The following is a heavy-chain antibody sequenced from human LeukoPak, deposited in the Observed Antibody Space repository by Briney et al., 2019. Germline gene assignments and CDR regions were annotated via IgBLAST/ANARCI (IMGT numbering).Heavy chain of an antibody. CDR3: ARELPDYVWGSPEYYFDY. Sequence: SETLSLTCTVSGGSISSHYWSWIRQPPGKGLEWIGYIYYSGSTNYNPSLKSRVTISVDTSKNQFSLKLSSVTAADTAVYYCARELPDYVWGSPEYYFDYWGQGTLVTVSS. V-gene: IGHV4-59*11. D-gene: IGHD3-16*01. J-gene: IGHJ4*02. CDR2: IYYSGST. CDR1: GGSISSHY.